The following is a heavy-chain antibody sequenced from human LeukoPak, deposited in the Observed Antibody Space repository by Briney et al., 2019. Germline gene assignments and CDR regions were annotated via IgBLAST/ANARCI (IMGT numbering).Heavy chain of an antibody. CDR3: ARWMDGSGSRYDS. V-gene: IGHV3-23*01. D-gene: IGHD3-10*01. Sequence: PGGSLRLSCAASGFTFSNYVMSWVRQAPGKGLEWVSAISGSGGSTSYADSVKGRFTISRDNSKSTLYLQMNSLRVEDTAIYYCARWMDGSGSRYDSWGQGTLVTVSS. J-gene: IGHJ4*02. CDR1: GFTFSNYV. CDR2: ISGSGGST.